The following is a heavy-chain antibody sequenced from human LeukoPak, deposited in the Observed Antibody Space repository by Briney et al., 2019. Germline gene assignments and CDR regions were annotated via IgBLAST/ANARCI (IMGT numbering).Heavy chain of an antibody. V-gene: IGHV3-72*01. CDR1: GFTLSDHY. J-gene: IGHJ3*01. Sequence: GGSLRLSCAASGFTLSDHYMGWARQAPGKGLEWVGRSRNKASSYTTEYAASVKGRFTISRDDSKNSMSLQMNSLKTEDTAVYYCAKDDLSGSGTWYVFDVWGQGTMVIVSS. D-gene: IGHD1-26*01. CDR2: SRNKASSYTT. CDR3: AKDDLSGSGTWYVFDV.